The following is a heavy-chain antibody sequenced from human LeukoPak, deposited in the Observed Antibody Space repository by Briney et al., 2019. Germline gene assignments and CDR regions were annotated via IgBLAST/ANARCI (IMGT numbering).Heavy chain of an antibody. V-gene: IGHV4-34*01. J-gene: IGHJ4*02. Sequence: SETLSLTCAVYGGSFSGYCWSWIRQPPGKGLEWIGEINHSGSTNYNPSLKSRVTISVDTSKNQFSLKLSSVTAADTAVYYCARAQDYVWGSYRPFDYWGQGTLVTVSS. CDR1: GGSFSGYC. D-gene: IGHD3-16*02. CDR3: ARAQDYVWGSYRPFDY. CDR2: INHSGST.